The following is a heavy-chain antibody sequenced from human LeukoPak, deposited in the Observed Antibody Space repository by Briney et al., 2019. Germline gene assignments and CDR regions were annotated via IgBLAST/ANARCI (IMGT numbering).Heavy chain of an antibody. Sequence: SETLSLTCAVYGGSFSGYYWSWIRQPPGKGLEWIGEINHSGSTNYNPSLKSRVTISVDTSKNQFSLKLSSVTAADTAVYCCARAQYYGSGKIDYWGQGTLVTVSS. CDR3: ARAQYYGSGKIDY. CDR2: INHSGST. D-gene: IGHD3-10*01. V-gene: IGHV4-34*01. CDR1: GGSFSGYY. J-gene: IGHJ4*02.